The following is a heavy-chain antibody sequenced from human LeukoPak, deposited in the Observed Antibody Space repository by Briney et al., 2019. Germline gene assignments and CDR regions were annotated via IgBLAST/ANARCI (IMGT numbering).Heavy chain of an antibody. V-gene: IGHV4-59*08. CDR1: GYSISSSYY. CDR3: ARHRGSDPVDYFDS. D-gene: IGHD1-26*01. Sequence: PSETLSLTCAVSGYSISSSYYWSWIRQPPGKGLEWIGYIYYSGSTNYNPSLKSRVTMSVDTSKNQFSLKLNSATAADTAVYYCARHRGSDPVDYFDSWGQGTLITISS. CDR2: IYYSGST. J-gene: IGHJ4*02.